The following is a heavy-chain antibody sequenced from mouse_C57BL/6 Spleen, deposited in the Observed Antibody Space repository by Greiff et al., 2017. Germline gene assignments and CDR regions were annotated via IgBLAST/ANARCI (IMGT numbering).Heavy chain of an antibody. Sequence: EVMLVESGGGLVKPGGSLKLSCAASGFTFSDYGMHWVRQAPEKGLEWVAYISSGSSTIYYADTVKGRFTISRDNAKNTLFLQMTSLRSEDTAMYFWARRREDYYGSSDAMDYWGQGTSVTVSS. V-gene: IGHV5-17*01. CDR3: ARRREDYYGSSDAMDY. CDR2: ISSGSSTI. J-gene: IGHJ4*01. CDR1: GFTFSDYG. D-gene: IGHD1-1*01.